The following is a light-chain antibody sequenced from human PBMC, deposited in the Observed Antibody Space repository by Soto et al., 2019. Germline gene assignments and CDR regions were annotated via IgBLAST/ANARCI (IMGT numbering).Light chain of an antibody. V-gene: IGKV3-11*01. J-gene: IGKJ3*01. CDR1: QGLXSY. Sequence: VLTQSPATLSLSPGERATLSCRASQGLXSYLAWYQQKPGQAPRMLTANASNMATGSPARLSGSGSVTDFTLTISSLEPEDFAVYYCQQRRNGTPEFGPGTKVDI. CDR2: NAS. CDR3: QQRRNGTPE.